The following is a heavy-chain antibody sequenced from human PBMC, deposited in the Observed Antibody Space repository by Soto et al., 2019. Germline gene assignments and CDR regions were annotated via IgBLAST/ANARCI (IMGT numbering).Heavy chain of an antibody. Sequence: QVQLVQSGAEVKKPGASVKVSCKASGYTFTSYGISWVRQAPGQGLEWMGWISAYNGNTNYAQKLQDRVTMTTDTSTSTAYMELRSLRSDDTAVYYCATASSSSDGWDYYYYGMDVWGQGTTVTVSS. V-gene: IGHV1-18*01. D-gene: IGHD6-6*01. CDR3: ATASSSSDGWDYYYYGMDV. J-gene: IGHJ6*02. CDR1: GYTFTSYG. CDR2: ISAYNGNT.